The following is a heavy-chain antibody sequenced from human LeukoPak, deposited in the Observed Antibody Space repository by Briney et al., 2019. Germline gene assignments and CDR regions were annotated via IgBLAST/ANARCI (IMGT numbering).Heavy chain of an antibody. J-gene: IGHJ6*02. V-gene: IGHV3-43*02. D-gene: IGHD6-6*01. CDR1: GFTFADYA. CDR3: AKDAPASSSGYYYYYGMDV. CDR2: ISGDGETI. Sequence: GGSLRLSCTASGFTFADYAMHWVRQAPGKGLEWVSLISGDGETIYYADSVKGRFTISRDNSKNSLYLQMNSLRTEDTALYYWAKDAPASSSGYYYYYGMDVWDQGTTVTVSS.